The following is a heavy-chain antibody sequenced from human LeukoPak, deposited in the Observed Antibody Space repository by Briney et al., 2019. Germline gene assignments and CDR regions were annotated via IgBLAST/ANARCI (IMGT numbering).Heavy chain of an antibody. Sequence: SETLCLTCAVYGGSFSGYYWSWIRQPPGKGLEWIGEINHSGSTNYNPSLKSRVTISVDTSKNQFSLKLSSVTAADTAVYYCARGLFCSSTSCAPNYYYYMDVWGKGTTVTVSS. J-gene: IGHJ6*03. CDR3: ARGLFCSSTSCAPNYYYYMDV. D-gene: IGHD2-2*01. CDR1: GGSFSGYY. CDR2: INHSGST. V-gene: IGHV4-34*01.